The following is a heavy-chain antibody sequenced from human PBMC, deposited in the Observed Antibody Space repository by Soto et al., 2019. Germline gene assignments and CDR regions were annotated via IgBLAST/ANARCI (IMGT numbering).Heavy chain of an antibody. CDR1: GFTFRNFG. J-gene: IGHJ4*02. V-gene: IGHV3-21*02. CDR3: AVVSVQGRYTLSRDNAQQPLFLQINSLRAEDTVVYYCARIIEPPYFDT. D-gene: IGHD3-10*01. Sequence: EVQLVESGGGLVKPGGSLRLSCAASGFTFRNFGMVWVRQAPGRGLEWVSSIGGSGSFTHSAGSVQGRFTISRDNAQDTGRRRVRSSYIRGGRRSAQAVVSVQGRYTLSRDNAQQPLFLQINSLRAEDTVVYYCARIIEPPYFDTWGQGTLITVSS. CDR2: IGGSGSFT.